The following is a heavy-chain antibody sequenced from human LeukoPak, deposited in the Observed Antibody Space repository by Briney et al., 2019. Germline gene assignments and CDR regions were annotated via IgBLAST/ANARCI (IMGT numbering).Heavy chain of an antibody. CDR3: ARGYSYGKYWYYFDY. D-gene: IGHD5-18*01. Sequence: SETLSLTCAVYGGSFSGYYWSWIRQPPGKGLEWLGEINHSGSTNYNPSLKSRVTISVDTSKNQFSLKLSSVTAADTAVYYCARGYSYGKYWYYFDYWGQGTLVTVSS. CDR2: INHSGST. J-gene: IGHJ4*02. V-gene: IGHV4-34*01. CDR1: GGSFSGYY.